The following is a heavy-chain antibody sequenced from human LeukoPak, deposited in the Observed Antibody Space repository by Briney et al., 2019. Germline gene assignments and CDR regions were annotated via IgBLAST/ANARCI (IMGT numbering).Heavy chain of an antibody. D-gene: IGHD6-19*01. Sequence: SETLSLTCSVSGVSISSSPSYCGWIRQSPGRGLEWIGSMYYTGGTNYNPSLRSRVTISVDTSKNQFSLKVNSVTAADTAVYYCARRHSSGWFYYWGQGTLVTVSS. CDR2: MYYTGGT. CDR1: GVSISSSPSY. J-gene: IGHJ4*02. CDR3: ARRHSSGWFYY. V-gene: IGHV4-39*07.